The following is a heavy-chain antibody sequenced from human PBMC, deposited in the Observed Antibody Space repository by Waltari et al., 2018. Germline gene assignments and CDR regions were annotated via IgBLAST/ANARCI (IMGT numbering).Heavy chain of an antibody. CDR3: ARGGVTMFGVVIIRNMGAFDI. J-gene: IGHJ3*02. V-gene: IGHV4-34*01. Sequence: QVQLQQWGAGLLKPSETLSLTCAVYGGSFSGYYWSWIRQPPGQGLEWIGEINHSGSTNNTPSLNSRVTISVDTSKNQFSLKLSSVTAADTAVDYCARGGVTMFGVVIIRNMGAFDIWGQGTMVTVSS. CDR1: GGSFSGYY. CDR2: INHSGST. D-gene: IGHD3-3*01.